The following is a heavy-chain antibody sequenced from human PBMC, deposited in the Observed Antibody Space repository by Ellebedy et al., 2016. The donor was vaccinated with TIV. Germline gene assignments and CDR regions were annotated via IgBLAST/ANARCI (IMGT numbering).Heavy chain of an antibody. CDR2: ISYSGDVM. J-gene: IGHJ4*02. Sequence: GESLKISCAASGFPFSGYYMSWFRQAPGKGPEWVAYISYSGDVMYYADSVKGRFTTSRDNAGNSVYLQMNSLRAEDTAVYYCARLGVIAAAGASDSWGQGTLVIVSS. D-gene: IGHD6-13*01. V-gene: IGHV3-11*01. CDR3: ARLGVIAAAGASDS. CDR1: GFPFSGYY.